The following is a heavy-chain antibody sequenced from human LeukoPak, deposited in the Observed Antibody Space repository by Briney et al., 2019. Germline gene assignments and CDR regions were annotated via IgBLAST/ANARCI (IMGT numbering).Heavy chain of an antibody. CDR2: TCHSGST. J-gene: IGHJ4*02. Sequence: SETLSPTWAGSGYFISSGYYWVWNRQPPGQGLEGIGCTCHSGSTYYNPSLKSRVTISVDTSKNQYTLKLSSVTAADTAVYYCARVVYWGSGSFHYDYWGQGTLVTVSS. CDR3: ARVVYWGSGSFHYDY. V-gene: IGHV4-38-2*01. D-gene: IGHD3-10*01. CDR1: GYFISSGYY.